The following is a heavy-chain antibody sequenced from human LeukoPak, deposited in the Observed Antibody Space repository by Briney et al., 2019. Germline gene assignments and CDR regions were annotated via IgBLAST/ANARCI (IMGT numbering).Heavy chain of an antibody. D-gene: IGHD5-18*01. J-gene: IGHJ4*02. CDR2: INHSGST. V-gene: IGHV4-34*01. CDR3: ARVLGRGSSYGY. Sequence: SETLSLTCAVYGGSFSGYYWSWIRQPPGKGLEWIGEINHSGSTNYNPSLKSRVTISVDTSKNQFSLKLSSVTAADTAVYYCARVLGRGSSYGYWGQGTLVTVSS. CDR1: GGSFSGYY.